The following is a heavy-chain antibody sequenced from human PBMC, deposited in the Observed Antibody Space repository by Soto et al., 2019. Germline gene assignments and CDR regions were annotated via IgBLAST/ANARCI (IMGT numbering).Heavy chain of an antibody. CDR3: AKVGYGQWLAIDY. Sequence: GRSLRLSCAASGFTFSSYAMSWVRQAPGKGLEWVSAISGSGGSTYYADSVKGRFTISRDNSKNTLYLQMNSLRAEDTAVYYCAKVGYGQWLAIDYWGQGTLVTGSS. V-gene: IGHV3-23*01. CDR2: ISGSGGST. CDR1: GFTFSSYA. D-gene: IGHD6-19*01. J-gene: IGHJ4*02.